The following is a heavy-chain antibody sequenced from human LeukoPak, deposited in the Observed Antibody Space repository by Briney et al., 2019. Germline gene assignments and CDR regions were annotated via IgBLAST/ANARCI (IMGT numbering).Heavy chain of an antibody. J-gene: IGHJ5*02. CDR1: GFTFSSDS. V-gene: IGHV3-21*01. Sequence: PGGSLRLSCAASGFTFSSDSMNWIRQAPGKGLEWVPFISSSSSFIYYADSLKGRFTISRDNAKNSLYLQMNSLRAEDTAVYYCARESADLGIYLHTWGQATLVTVSS. CDR2: ISSSSSFI. D-gene: IGHD3-10*01. CDR3: ARESADLGIYLHT.